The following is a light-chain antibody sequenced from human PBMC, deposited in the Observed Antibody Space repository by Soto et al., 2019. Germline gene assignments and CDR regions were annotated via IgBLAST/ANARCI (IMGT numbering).Light chain of an antibody. CDR2: DAS. V-gene: IGKV3-11*01. J-gene: IGKJ1*01. Sequence: EIVLTQSPATLSLSPGERATLSCRASESVTSFLAWYQQKPGQAPRLLIYDASNRATGISAWFSGSGSGTDFTLTISSLEPEDFAVYYCQQRSDWPRTFGQGTKVESK. CDR1: ESVTSF. CDR3: QQRSDWPRT.